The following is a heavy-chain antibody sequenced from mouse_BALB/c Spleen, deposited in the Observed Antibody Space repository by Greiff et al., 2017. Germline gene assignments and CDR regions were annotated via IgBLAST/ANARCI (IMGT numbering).Heavy chain of an antibody. CDR1: GYTFTSYW. CDR2: IYPGDGDT. D-gene: IGHD3-3*01. J-gene: IGHJ2*01. V-gene: IGHV1-87*01. CDR3: AREGPDY. Sequence: QVQLQQSGAELARPGASVKLSCKASGYTFTSYWMQWVKQRPGQGLEWIGAIYPGDGDTRYTQKFKGKATLTADKSSSTAYMQLSSLASEDSAVYYCAREGPDYWGQGTTLTVSS.